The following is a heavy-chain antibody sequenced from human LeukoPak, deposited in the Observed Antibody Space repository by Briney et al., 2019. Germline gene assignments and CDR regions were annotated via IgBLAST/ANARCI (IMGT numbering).Heavy chain of an antibody. V-gene: IGHV3-23*01. CDR1: GFTFSSYA. D-gene: IGHD6-6*01. CDR2: ISGSGGST. CDR3: AKGKVIAARPLFDY. Sequence: GGSLRLSCAASGFTFSSYAMSWVRQAPGKGLEWVSAISGSGGSTYYADSVKGRFTISRDNAKNSLYLQMSSLRAEDTALYYCAKGKVIAARPLFDYWGQGTLVTVSS. J-gene: IGHJ4*02.